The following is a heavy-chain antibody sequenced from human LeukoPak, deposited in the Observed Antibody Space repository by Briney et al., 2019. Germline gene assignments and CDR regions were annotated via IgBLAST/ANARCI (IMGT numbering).Heavy chain of an antibody. D-gene: IGHD3-22*01. Sequence: PSETLSLTCAVYGGSFSGYYWSWIRQPPGKGLEWIGEINHSGSTNYYPSLKSRVTISVDTSKNQFSLKLSSVTAADTAVYYCARDQLYYYDSSGYYRNDAFDIWGQGTMVTVSS. V-gene: IGHV4-34*01. CDR2: INHSGST. CDR3: ARDQLYYYDSSGYYRNDAFDI. CDR1: GGSFSGYY. J-gene: IGHJ3*02.